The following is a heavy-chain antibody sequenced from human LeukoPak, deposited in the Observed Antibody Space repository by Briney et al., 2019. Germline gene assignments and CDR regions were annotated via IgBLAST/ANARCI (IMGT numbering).Heavy chain of an antibody. CDR1: GGSISSYY. J-gene: IGHJ4*02. CDR3: ARAGFGELVDY. D-gene: IGHD3-10*01. V-gene: IGHV4-59*01. Sequence: SETLSLTCTVSGGSISSYYGSWIRQPPGKGLEWIGYIYYSGSTNYNPSLKSRVTISVDTSKNQFSLKLSSVTAADTAVYYCARAGFGELVDYWGQGTLVTVSS. CDR2: IYYSGST.